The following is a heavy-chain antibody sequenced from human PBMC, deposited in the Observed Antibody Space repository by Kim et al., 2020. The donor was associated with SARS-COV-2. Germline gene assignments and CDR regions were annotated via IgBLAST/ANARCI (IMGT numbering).Heavy chain of an antibody. V-gene: IGHV5-51*01. D-gene: IGHD3-22*01. CDR2: T. Sequence: TRYSPSFQGQVTNSADNSISTAYLQWSSMKASDTAVYYCVRQISGYFPFDYWGQGTLVTVSS. CDR3: VRQISGYFPFDY. J-gene: IGHJ4*02.